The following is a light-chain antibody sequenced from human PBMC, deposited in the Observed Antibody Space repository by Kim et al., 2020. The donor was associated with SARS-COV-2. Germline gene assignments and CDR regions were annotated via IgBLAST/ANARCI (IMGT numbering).Light chain of an antibody. CDR2: YDS. CDR1: NIGSKS. J-gene: IGLJ3*02. Sequence: PGKTARMTCGGNNIGSKSEHWYQQKPGQAPVLVIYYDSDRHSGIPERFSGSSSGNTATLTISRVEAGDEADYYCQVWDSSSDHRVFGGGTQLTVL. CDR3: QVWDSSSDHRV. V-gene: IGLV3-21*04.